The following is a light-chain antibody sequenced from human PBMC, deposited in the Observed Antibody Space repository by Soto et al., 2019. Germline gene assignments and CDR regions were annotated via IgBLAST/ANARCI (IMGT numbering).Light chain of an antibody. CDR2: DVS. J-gene: IGLJ2*01. CDR1: SSDVGGYNY. V-gene: IGLV2-14*01. Sequence: QSVLTQPASVSGSPGQSITISCTGTSSDVGGYNYVSWYQQHPGKAPKLMIYDVSNRPSGVSNRFSGSTSGNTASLTISGLQAEDEADYYCSSYTSSSVVFGGGTKVTVL. CDR3: SSYTSSSVV.